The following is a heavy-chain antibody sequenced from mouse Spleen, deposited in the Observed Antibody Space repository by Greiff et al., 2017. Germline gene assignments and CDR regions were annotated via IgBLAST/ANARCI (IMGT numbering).Heavy chain of an antibody. V-gene: IGHV5-6-4*01. CDR2: ISSGGSYT. CDR1: GFTFSSYT. J-gene: IGHJ4*01. D-gene: IGHD1-1*01. CDR3: TRYGSSHAMDY. Sequence: EVKLVESGGGLVKPGGSLKLSCAASGFTFSSYTMSWVRQTPEKRLEWVATISSGGSYTYYPDSVKGRFTISRDNAKNTLYLQMSSLKSEDTAMYYCTRYGSSHAMDYWGQGTSVTVSS.